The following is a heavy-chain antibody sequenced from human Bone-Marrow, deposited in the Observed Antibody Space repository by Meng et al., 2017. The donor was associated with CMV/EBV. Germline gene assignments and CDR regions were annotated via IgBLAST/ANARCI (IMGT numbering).Heavy chain of an antibody. CDR3: ARGIWNWAFGP. CDR2: ISYDGSNK. V-gene: IGHV3-30-3*01. CDR1: GFTFSSYA. Sequence: GESLKISCAASGFTFSSYAMHWVRQAPGKGLEWVAVISYDGSNKYYADSVKGRFTISRDNSKNTLYLQMNSLRAEDTAVYYCARGIWNWAFGPWGQGTLVTVSS. D-gene: IGHD1-7*01. J-gene: IGHJ5*02.